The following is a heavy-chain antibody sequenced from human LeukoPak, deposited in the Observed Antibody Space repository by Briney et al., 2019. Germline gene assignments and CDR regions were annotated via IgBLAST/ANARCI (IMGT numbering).Heavy chain of an antibody. J-gene: IGHJ6*03. D-gene: IGHD3-10*01. V-gene: IGHV4-59*01. CDR2: IYYSGST. CDR1: GGSISSYY. CDR3: ARAPGYYGSGSYPNYYYYYYLDV. Sequence: PSETLSLTCTVSGGSISSYYWSWIRQPPGKGLEWIGYIYYSGSTNYNPSLKSRVTIPVDTSKNQFSLKLSSVTAADTAVYYCARAPGYYGSGSYPNYYYYYYLDVWGKGTTVTVSS.